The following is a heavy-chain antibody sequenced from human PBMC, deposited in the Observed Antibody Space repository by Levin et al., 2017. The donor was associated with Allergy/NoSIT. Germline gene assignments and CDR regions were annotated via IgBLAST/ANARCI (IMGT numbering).Heavy chain of an antibody. V-gene: IGHV4-30-4*01. J-gene: IGHJ4*02. CDR1: GGSIRSGDYY. Sequence: KSSETLSLTCTVSGGSIRSGDYYWSWIRQPPGKGLEWIGYIFYSGTTYYNPSLKSRVIISVDTSKNKFSLKLRSITAADTAVYYCARDADNYDANSGFDHWGQGTLVTVSS. CDR3: ARDADNYDANSGFDH. CDR2: IFYSGTT. D-gene: IGHD4-23*01.